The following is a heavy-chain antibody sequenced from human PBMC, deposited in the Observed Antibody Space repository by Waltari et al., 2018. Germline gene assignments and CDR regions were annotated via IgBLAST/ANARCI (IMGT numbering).Heavy chain of an antibody. CDR3: ASRVVAATRSISPNDAFDI. J-gene: IGHJ3*02. V-gene: IGHV1-18*01. CDR1: GYTFTSYG. D-gene: IGHD2-15*01. CDR2: ISAYNGNT. Sequence: QVQLVQSGAEVKKPGASVKVSCKASGYTFTSYGISWVRQAPGQGLEWMGWISAYNGNTNYAQKLQGRVTMTTDTSTSTAYMELRSLRSDDTAVYYCASRVVAATRSISPNDAFDIWGQGTMVTVSS.